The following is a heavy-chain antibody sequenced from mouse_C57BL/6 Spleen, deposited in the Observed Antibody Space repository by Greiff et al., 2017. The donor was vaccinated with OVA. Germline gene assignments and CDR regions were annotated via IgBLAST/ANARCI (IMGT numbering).Heavy chain of an antibody. CDR1: GYTFTSYW. V-gene: IGHV1-69*01. CDR3: ARPGSSRYFDV. D-gene: IGHD1-1*01. J-gene: IGHJ1*03. Sequence: QVQLQQSGAELVMPGASVKLSCKASGYTFTSYWMHWVKQRPGQGLEWIGEIDPSDSYTNYNQKFKGKSTLTVDKSSSTAYMQLSSLTSEDSAVYYGARPGSSRYFDVWGTGTTVTVSS. CDR2: IDPSDSYT.